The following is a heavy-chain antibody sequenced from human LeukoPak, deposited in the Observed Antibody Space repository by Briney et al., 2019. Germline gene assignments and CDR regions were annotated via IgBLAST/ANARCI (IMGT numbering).Heavy chain of an antibody. CDR2: IRYDGNHQ. J-gene: IGHJ4*02. V-gene: IGHV3-30*02. D-gene: IGHD1-26*01. CDR3: AKDGMVGATTGLHYFDY. Sequence: GGSLRLSCAASGFTFSRYGLLWVRQAPGKGLDVVTFIRYDGNHQYYADSVKGRFTISRDNSKNTFYLQMNSLRAEDTAVYYCAKDGMVGATTGLHYFDYWGQGILVTVSS. CDR1: GFTFSRYG.